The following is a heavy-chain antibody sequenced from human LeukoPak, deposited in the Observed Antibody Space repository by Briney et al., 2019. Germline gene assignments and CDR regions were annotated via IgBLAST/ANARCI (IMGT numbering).Heavy chain of an antibody. CDR2: INHSGST. J-gene: IGHJ3*02. CDR1: GGSFSGYY. V-gene: IGHV4-34*01. CDR3: ARESTDIVVVPAAPDAFDI. D-gene: IGHD2-2*01. Sequence: PSETLSLTCAVYGGSFSGYYWSWIRQPPGKGLEWTGEINHSGSTNYNPSLKSRVTISVDTSKNQFSLKLSSVTAADTAVYYCARESTDIVVVPAAPDAFDIWGQGTMVTVSS.